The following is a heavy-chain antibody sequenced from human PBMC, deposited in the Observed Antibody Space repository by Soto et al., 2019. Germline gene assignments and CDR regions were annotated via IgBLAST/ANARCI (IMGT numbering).Heavy chain of an antibody. CDR3: ARGYYDILTGYPGGDAFDI. CDR1: GYTFTSYG. CDR2: ISAYNGNT. D-gene: IGHD3-9*01. J-gene: IGHJ3*02. V-gene: IGHV1-18*01. Sequence: ASVKASCKASGYTFTSYGISWVRQAPGQGLEWMGWISAYNGNTNYAQKLQGRVTMTTDTSTSTAYMELRSLRSDDTAVYYCARGYYDILTGYPGGDAFDIWGQGTMVTVSS.